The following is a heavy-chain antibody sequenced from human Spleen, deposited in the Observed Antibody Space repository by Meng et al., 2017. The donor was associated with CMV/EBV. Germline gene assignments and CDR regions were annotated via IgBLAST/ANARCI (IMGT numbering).Heavy chain of an antibody. D-gene: IGHD6-6*01. CDR1: GYTFTSYG. CDR3: ARQREYSSSSAPLDY. CDR2: IYPGDSDT. V-gene: IGHV5-51*01. Sequence: KVSCKASGYTFTSYGISWVRQMPGKGLEWMGIIYPGDSDTRYSQSFQGQVTISADKSISTAYLQWSSLKASDTAMYYCARQREYSSSSAPLDYWGQGTLVTVSS. J-gene: IGHJ4*02.